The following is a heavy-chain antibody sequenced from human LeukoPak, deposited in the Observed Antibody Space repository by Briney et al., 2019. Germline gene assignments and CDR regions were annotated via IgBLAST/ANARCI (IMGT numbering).Heavy chain of an antibody. CDR2: IRSKANSYAT. D-gene: IGHD6-19*01. CDR3: TRHEPGLAVAGSFDI. CDR1: GFTFSGSA. Sequence: PGGSLRLSCAASGFTFSGSAMHWVRQASGKGLEWVGRIRSKANSYATAYAASVKGRFTISRDDSKNTAYLQMNSLKTEDTAVYYCTRHEPGLAVAGSFDIWGQGTMVTVSS. J-gene: IGHJ3*02. V-gene: IGHV3-73*01.